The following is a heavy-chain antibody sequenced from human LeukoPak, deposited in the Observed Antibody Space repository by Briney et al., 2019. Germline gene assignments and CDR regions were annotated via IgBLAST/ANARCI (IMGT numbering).Heavy chain of an antibody. CDR2: IYYSGTT. CDR1: GGSISSSSFF. J-gene: IGHJ4*02. CDR3: ARGSQSLGYCSGGSCRAKIFDY. D-gene: IGHD2-15*01. Sequence: SETLSLTCTVSGGSISSSSFFWGWIRQPPGRGLEWIGTIYYSGTTYYNPSLTSRVTISVDTSKNQFSLRLSSVTAADTAVYYCARGSQSLGYCSGGSCRAKIFDYWGQGALVTVSS. V-gene: IGHV4-39*01.